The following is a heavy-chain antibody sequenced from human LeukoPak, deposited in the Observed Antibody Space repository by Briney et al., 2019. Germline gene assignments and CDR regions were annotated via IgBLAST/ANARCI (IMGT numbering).Heavy chain of an antibody. Sequence: SETLSLTCTVSGGSISSTSYYWGWLRQPPGQGLEWIGSIYYSGTTYYNPSLRSRVTISVDTSKNQFSLKVSSVTAADTAVYYCARLVYGSGSRFDYWGQGTLVTVSS. D-gene: IGHD3-10*01. J-gene: IGHJ4*02. CDR2: IYYSGTT. CDR3: ARLVYGSGSRFDY. CDR1: GGSISSTSYY. V-gene: IGHV4-39*01.